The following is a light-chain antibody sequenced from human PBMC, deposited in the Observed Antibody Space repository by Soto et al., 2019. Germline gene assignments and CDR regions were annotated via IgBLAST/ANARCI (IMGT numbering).Light chain of an antibody. J-gene: IGKJ1*01. CDR2: DAS. Sequence: DIQLTQPHSTLSASVGDRVTITCRASQSISSWLAWYQQKPGKAPKLLIYDASSLESGVPSRFSGSGSGTEFTLTISSLQPDDFATYYCQQYNSYSWTFGQGTKVDIK. CDR1: QSISSW. V-gene: IGKV1-5*01. CDR3: QQYNSYSWT.